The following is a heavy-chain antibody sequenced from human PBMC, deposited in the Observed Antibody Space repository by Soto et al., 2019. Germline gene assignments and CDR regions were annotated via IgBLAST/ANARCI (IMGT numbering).Heavy chain of an antibody. V-gene: IGHV4-39*01. J-gene: IGHJ6*02. D-gene: IGHD3-22*01. CDR2: IDYTANT. Sequence: SETLSLTCTVSGGSVTSSSYSWAWSRQPPGKGLEWIGSIDYTANTYYNLSLESRVTVSVDASKNQVLLQVRSVTAADTAVYYCVGRFTMKAAILRAGTLDVWGQGTTVT. CDR1: GGSVTSSSYS. CDR3: VGRFTMKAAILRAGTLDV.